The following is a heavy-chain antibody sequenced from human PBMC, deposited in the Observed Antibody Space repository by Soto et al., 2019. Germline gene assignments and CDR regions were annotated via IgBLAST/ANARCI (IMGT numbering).Heavy chain of an antibody. D-gene: IGHD3-22*01. CDR3: ATYYDSSGSDYWYFDL. Sequence: ASVKVSCKASGYSFTSSYMHWVRQAPGQGLEWMGIINPSGGTTRYAEKIQGRVSMTRDTSTSTVYMELSSLRSEDTAVYYCATYYDSSGSDYWYFDLWGRGTLVTVSS. V-gene: IGHV1-46*01. J-gene: IGHJ2*01. CDR1: GYSFTSSY. CDR2: INPSGGTT.